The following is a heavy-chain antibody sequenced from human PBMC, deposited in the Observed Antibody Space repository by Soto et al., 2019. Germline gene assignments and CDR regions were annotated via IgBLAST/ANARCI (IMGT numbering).Heavy chain of an antibody. D-gene: IGHD6-13*01. J-gene: IGHJ6*02. V-gene: IGHV1-69*01. CDR1: GGTFSSYA. CDR3: ARGGEATGLYRSSGIYYYGMDD. CDR2: IIPIFGTA. Sequence: QVQLVQSGAEVKKPGSSVKVSCKASGGTFSSYAISWVRQAPGQGLEWMGGIIPIFGTANYAQKFQGRDTITADETTSTAYMELSSLRSKDKAVYYCARGGEATGLYRSSGIYYYGMDDWGQGTTVTVSS.